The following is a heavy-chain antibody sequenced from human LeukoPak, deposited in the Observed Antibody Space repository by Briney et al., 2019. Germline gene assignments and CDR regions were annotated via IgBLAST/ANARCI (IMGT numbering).Heavy chain of an antibody. Sequence: GGSLRLSCAASGFTFSSYSMNWVRQAPGKGLEGVSSISSSSSYIYYADSVKGRFTISRDNAKNSLYLQMNSLRAEDTAVYYCARDLIVVVPAAINNYYYYGMDVWGQGTTVTVSS. D-gene: IGHD2-2*01. CDR3: ARDLIVVVPAAINNYYYYGMDV. V-gene: IGHV3-21*01. CDR2: ISSSSSYI. J-gene: IGHJ6*02. CDR1: GFTFSSYS.